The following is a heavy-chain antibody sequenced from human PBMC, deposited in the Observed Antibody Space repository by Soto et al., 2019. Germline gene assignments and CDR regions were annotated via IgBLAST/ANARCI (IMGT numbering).Heavy chain of an antibody. V-gene: IGHV3-30*18. CDR3: AKKQIEYSSSWFDY. CDR1: GFTFSSYG. D-gene: IGHD6-6*01. CDR2: ISYGGSNK. J-gene: IGHJ4*02. Sequence: PGGSLRLSCAASGFTFSSYGMHWVRQAPGKGLEWVAVISYGGSNKYYADSVKGRFTISRDNSKNTLYLQMNSLRAEDTAVYYCAKKQIEYSSSWFDYWGQGTLVTVSS.